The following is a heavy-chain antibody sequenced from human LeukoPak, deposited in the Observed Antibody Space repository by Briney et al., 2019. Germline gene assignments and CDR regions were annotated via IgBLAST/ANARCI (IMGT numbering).Heavy chain of an antibody. J-gene: IGHJ4*02. CDR2: TSTDGSYK. V-gene: IGHV3-30*03. Sequence: PGGSLRLSCAASGFTFSNYDMHWVRQAPGEGLEWVAVTSTDGSYKYYADSLRGRFTISRDNSRNTLYLQMDSLRAEDTAVYYCARGSRYHYDSSGYYHNFDYRGQGTLVTVSS. CDR1: GFTFSNYD. D-gene: IGHD3-22*01. CDR3: ARGSRYHYDSSGYYHNFDY.